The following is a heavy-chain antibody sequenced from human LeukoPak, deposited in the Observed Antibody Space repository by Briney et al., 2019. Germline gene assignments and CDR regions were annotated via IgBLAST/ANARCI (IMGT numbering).Heavy chain of an antibody. CDR2: ISYDGSNK. V-gene: IGHV3-30*18. Sequence: GRSLRLSCAASGFTFSSYGMHWVRQAPGKGLEWVAVISYDGSNKYYADSVKGRFTISRDNSKNTLYLQMNSLRAEDTAVYYCAKDRGGTVYWGQGTLVTVSS. D-gene: IGHD3-10*01. CDR3: AKDRGGTVY. CDR1: GFTFSSYG. J-gene: IGHJ4*02.